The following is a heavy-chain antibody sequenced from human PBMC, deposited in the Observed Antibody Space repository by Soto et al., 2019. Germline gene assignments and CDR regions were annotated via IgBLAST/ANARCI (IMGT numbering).Heavy chain of an antibody. Sequence: QVQLQESGSGLVKPSQTLSLTCTVSGGSISSGGYSWSWIRQPPGKGLEWIGYLYHSGSTYYNPTLKSRVTISMDTSKNHFSLKVNSVTAADTAVYYCARGHDANNDWGQGTLVTVSS. D-gene: IGHD2-8*01. V-gene: IGHV4-30-2*01. CDR3: ARGHDANND. CDR2: LYHSGST. CDR1: GGSISSGGYS. J-gene: IGHJ4*02.